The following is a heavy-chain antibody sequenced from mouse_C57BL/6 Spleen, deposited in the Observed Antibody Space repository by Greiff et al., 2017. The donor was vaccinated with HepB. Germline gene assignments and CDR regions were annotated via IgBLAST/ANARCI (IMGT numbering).Heavy chain of an antibody. V-gene: IGHV5-17*01. D-gene: IGHD2-4*01. CDR1: GFTFSDYG. Sequence: EVKLVESGGGLVKPGGSLKLSCAASGFTFSDYGMHWVRQAPEKGLEWVAYISSGSSTIYYADTVKGRFTISRDNAKNTLFLQMTSLRSEDTAMYYCATYDYDDFDYWGQGTTLTVSS. CDR3: ATYDYDDFDY. CDR2: ISSGSSTI. J-gene: IGHJ2*01.